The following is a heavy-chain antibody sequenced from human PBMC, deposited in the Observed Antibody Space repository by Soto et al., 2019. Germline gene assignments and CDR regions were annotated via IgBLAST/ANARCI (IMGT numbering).Heavy chain of an antibody. V-gene: IGHV1-18*01. D-gene: IGHD6-13*01. Sequence: QVQLVQSGAAVKKPGASVKVSCKASGYTFTSYGISWVRQAPGQGLEWMGWISAYNGNTNYAQKLQGRVTMTKDTSTSPAYMELRSLGSDDKAVYYWARDVYPIAAAFHINWFDPWGQGTLVTVSS. CDR3: ARDVYPIAAAFHINWFDP. J-gene: IGHJ5*02. CDR2: ISAYNGNT. CDR1: GYTFTSYG.